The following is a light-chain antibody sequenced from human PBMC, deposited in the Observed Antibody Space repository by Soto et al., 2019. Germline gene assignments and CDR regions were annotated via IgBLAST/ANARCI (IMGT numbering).Light chain of an antibody. CDR1: QSVLYSSNNLNY. J-gene: IGKJ4*01. Sequence: DIVMTQSPDSLAVSLGERATINCKSSQSVLYSSNNLNYLAWYQQKPGQPPKLLIYWASTRESGVPDRFSGSGSGTEFTLTISSLQAEDVAVYCCQQYYSTPLTFGGGTKVEIK. V-gene: IGKV4-1*01. CDR2: WAS. CDR3: QQYYSTPLT.